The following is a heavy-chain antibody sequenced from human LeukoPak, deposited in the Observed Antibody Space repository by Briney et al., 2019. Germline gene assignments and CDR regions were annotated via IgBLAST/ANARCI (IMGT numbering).Heavy chain of an antibody. V-gene: IGHV1-69*01. D-gene: IGHD2-2*02. J-gene: IGHJ6*02. CDR1: GGTFISYA. CDR3: ARNPYCSSTSCYKGSYYYGMDV. Sequence: SVKVSCKASGGTFISYAISWVRQAPGQGLEWMGGIIPIFGTANYAQKFQGRVTITADESTSTAYMELSSLRSEDTAVYYWARNPYCSSTSCYKGSYYYGMDVWGQGTTVTVSS. CDR2: IIPIFGTA.